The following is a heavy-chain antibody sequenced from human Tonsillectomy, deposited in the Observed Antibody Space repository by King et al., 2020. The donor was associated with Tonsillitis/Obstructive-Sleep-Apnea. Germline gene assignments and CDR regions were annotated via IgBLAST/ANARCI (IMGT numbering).Heavy chain of an antibody. J-gene: IGHJ5*01. D-gene: IGHD4-17*01. CDR2: ISNSRSYT. CDR3: GRGNYGDWLDS. CDR1: GFTFTDFY. V-gene: IGHV3-11*05. Sequence: VQLVESGGGLVKPGGSLRLSCAASGFTFTDFYMSWIRQTPGKGLEWVSYISNSRSYTYYADSVKDRFTISRDNAKNSLYLQMNSLRAEDTAVYYCGRGNYGDWLDSWGQGTLVTVSS.